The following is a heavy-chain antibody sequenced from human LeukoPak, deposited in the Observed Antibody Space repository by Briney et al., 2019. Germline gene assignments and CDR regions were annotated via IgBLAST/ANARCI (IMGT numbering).Heavy chain of an antibody. D-gene: IGHD7-27*01. Sequence: GGSLRLSCAASGFTFSSYGMHWVRQAPGKGLGWVAFIRYDGSNKYYADSVKGRFTISRDNSKNTLYLQMNSLRSEDTAVYYCARGITRGHNYYYYYMDVWGKGTTVTVSS. J-gene: IGHJ6*03. CDR3: ARGITRGHNYYYYYMDV. CDR2: IRYDGSNK. CDR1: GFTFSSYG. V-gene: IGHV3-30*02.